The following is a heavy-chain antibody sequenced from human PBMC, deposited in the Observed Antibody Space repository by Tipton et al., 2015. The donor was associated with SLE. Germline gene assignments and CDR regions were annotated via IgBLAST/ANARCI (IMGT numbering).Heavy chain of an antibody. CDR3: AMRYYDILTGFDY. CDR2: ISGSGGST. J-gene: IGHJ4*02. CDR1: GFTFSSYA. D-gene: IGHD3-9*01. V-gene: IGHV3-23*01. Sequence: SLRLSCAASGFTFSSYAMSWVRQAPGKGLEWVSAISGSGGSTYYADSVKGRFTISRDNSKNTLYLQMNSLRAEDTAVYYCAMRYYDILTGFDYWGQGTLVTVSS.